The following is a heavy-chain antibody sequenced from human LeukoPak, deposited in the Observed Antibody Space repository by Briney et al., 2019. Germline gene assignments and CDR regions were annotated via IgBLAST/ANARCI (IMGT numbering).Heavy chain of an antibody. Sequence: SGTLSLTCAVSGGSISSNSWWGWVRQPPGKGLEWIGEIYHGGSTNSNSSLKSRVTMSVGKSKNQVSLRLSSVTAADTAVYYCARDDNYYRFGETETYGMDVWGQGTAVTVSS. CDR2: IYHGGST. V-gene: IGHV4-4*02. J-gene: IGHJ6*02. CDR3: ARDDNYYRFGETETYGMDV. D-gene: IGHD3-10*01. CDR1: GGSISSNSW.